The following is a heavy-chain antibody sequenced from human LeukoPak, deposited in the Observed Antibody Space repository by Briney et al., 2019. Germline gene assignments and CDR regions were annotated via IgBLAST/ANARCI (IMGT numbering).Heavy chain of an antibody. D-gene: IGHD2-2*01. CDR3: ARELGYCSSTSCYSNYFDY. Sequence: ASVKVSCKASGYTFTGYYMHWVRQAPGQGLEWMGWINPNSGGTNYAQKFQGRVTMTRDTSISKAYMELSRLRSADTAVYYCARELGYCSSTSCYSNYFDYWGQGTLVTVSS. V-gene: IGHV1-2*02. CDR2: INPNSGGT. J-gene: IGHJ4*02. CDR1: GYTFTGYY.